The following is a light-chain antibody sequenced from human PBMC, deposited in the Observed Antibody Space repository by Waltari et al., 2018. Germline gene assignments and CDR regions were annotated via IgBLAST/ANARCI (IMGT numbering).Light chain of an antibody. CDR1: GSNHGHGSY. CDR2: PNT. J-gene: IGLJ2*01. Sequence: QSVLTQPPSVSGAPEQGVTISCTWGGSNHGHGSYDHWYQQFPGQAPTLLICPNTNRPSGVPDRCSGAMSGASASLAITGLQAEDEGYYYCQSFDTNLSVIFGGGTKLTVL. V-gene: IGLV1-40*01. CDR3: QSFDTNLSVI.